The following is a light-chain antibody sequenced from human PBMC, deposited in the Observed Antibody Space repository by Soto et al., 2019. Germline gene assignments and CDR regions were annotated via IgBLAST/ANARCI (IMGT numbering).Light chain of an antibody. Sequence: EIVMTQSPATLSVSPGERVTLSCRASQTFSSIYLAWYQQKPGQAPRLLIYGASSRATGIPDRFSGSGSGTDFTLTISSLQSEDFAVYYCQQYNNWPLTFGGGTKVDIK. V-gene: IGKV3D-15*01. J-gene: IGKJ4*01. CDR2: GAS. CDR3: QQYNNWPLT. CDR1: QTFSSIY.